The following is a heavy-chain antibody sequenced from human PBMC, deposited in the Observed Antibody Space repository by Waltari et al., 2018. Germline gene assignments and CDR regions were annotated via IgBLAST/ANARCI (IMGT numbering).Heavy chain of an antibody. V-gene: IGHV1-2*02. Sequence: QVQLVQSGAEVKKPGASVKVSCKASGYTFTGYYMHWVRQAPGQGLEWMGWTNPNRGGTNYARKLQGRVTMTRDTSISTAYMGLSRLRSDDTAVYYCARDLRGYYYDSSLMADYWGQGTLVTVSS. CDR2: TNPNRGGT. D-gene: IGHD3-22*01. CDR3: ARDLRGYYYDSSLMADY. J-gene: IGHJ4*02. CDR1: GYTFTGYY.